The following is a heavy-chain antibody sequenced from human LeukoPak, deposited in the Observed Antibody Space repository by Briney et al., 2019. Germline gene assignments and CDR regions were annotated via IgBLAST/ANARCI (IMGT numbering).Heavy chain of an antibody. CDR1: GYTFTSYG. J-gene: IGHJ4*02. CDR3: ARPVTLWDGGQRPRHKQYYFDY. V-gene: IGHV1-18*01. D-gene: IGHD4-4*01. CDR2: ISAYNGNT. Sequence: ASVKVSCKASGYTFTSYGISWVRQAPGQGLEWMGWISAYNGNTNYAQKLQGRVTMTTDTSTSTAYMELRSLRSDDTAVYYCARPVTLWDGGQRPRHKQYYFDYWGQGTLVTVSS.